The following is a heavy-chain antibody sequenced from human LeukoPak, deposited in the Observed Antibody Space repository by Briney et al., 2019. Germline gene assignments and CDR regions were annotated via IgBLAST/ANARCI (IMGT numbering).Heavy chain of an antibody. CDR2: INHSGST. Sequence: SETLSLTCAVYGGSFSGYYWSWTRQPPGKGLEWIGEINHSGSTNYNPSLKSRVTISVDTSKNQFSLKLSSVTAADTAVYYCARHPFPSSVAGAFDIWGQGTMVTVSS. D-gene: IGHD6-19*01. CDR3: ARHPFPSSVAGAFDI. J-gene: IGHJ3*02. CDR1: GGSFSGYY. V-gene: IGHV4-34*01.